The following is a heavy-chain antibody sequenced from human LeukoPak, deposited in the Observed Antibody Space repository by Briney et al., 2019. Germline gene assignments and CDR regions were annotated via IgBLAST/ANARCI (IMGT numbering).Heavy chain of an antibody. CDR2: ISYSGST. Sequence: PSETLSLTCTVSGASISTYYWSWVRQPPGKGLEWIGYISYSGSTNYNPSLKSRVTISLDTSKNQFSLKLNSVTAADTAVYYCARDSKVLWFGELLFPDYWGQGTLVTVSS. CDR1: GASISTYY. V-gene: IGHV4-59*12. CDR3: ARDSKVLWFGELLFPDY. J-gene: IGHJ4*02. D-gene: IGHD3-10*01.